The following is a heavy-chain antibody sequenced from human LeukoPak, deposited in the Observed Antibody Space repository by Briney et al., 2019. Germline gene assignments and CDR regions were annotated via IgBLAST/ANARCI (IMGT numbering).Heavy chain of an antibody. CDR2: IYHSGST. J-gene: IGHJ4*02. CDR1: GGSISSSNW. Sequence: SETLSLTCAVSGGSISSSNWWSWVRQPPGKGLEWIGEIYHSGSTNYNPSLKSRVTISVDKSKNQFSLKLSSVTAADTAVYYCARVHYYDNSGYWFFDYWGQGTLVTVSS. CDR3: ARVHYYDNSGYWFFDY. D-gene: IGHD3-22*01. V-gene: IGHV4-4*02.